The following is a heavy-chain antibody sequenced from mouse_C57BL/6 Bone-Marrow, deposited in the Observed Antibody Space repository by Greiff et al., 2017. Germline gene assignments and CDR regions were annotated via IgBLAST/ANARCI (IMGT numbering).Heavy chain of an antibody. D-gene: IGHD1-1*01. V-gene: IGHV1-72*01. Sequence: QVQLQQPGAELVKPGASVKLSCKASGYTFTSSWMHWVKQRPGRGLEWIGRIDPNSGGTKYNEKFKSKATLTVDKPSSTAYMQLSDLTSRDSAVYYCARGAYGSSDPYYFDSWGKGTTLTVSS. J-gene: IGHJ2*01. CDR3: ARGAYGSSDPYYFDS. CDR1: GYTFTSSW. CDR2: IDPNSGGT.